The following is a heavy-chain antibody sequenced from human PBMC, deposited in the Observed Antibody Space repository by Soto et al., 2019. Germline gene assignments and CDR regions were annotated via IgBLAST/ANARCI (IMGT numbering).Heavy chain of an antibody. CDR1: GFTFSIYS. D-gene: IGHD3-9*01. V-gene: IGHV3-23*01. J-gene: IGHJ6*02. Sequence: PGGSLRLSCAASGFTFSIYSMNWVRQAPGKGLEWVSLISGSGGSTHYADSVEGRFTISRDNSKNTLYLEMDSLRAEDTAVYYCAKVVKYDVLTGYYKGPYYYGMDVWGQGTTVTVSS. CDR2: ISGSGGST. CDR3: AKVVKYDVLTGYYKGPYYYGMDV.